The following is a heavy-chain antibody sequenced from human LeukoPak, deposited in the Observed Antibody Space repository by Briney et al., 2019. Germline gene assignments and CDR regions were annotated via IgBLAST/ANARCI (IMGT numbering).Heavy chain of an antibody. CDR1: GFTFSNAW. J-gene: IGHJ4*02. V-gene: IGHV3-15*01. CDR2: IKSKTDGGTT. CDR3: TTESHSVVVVPAAMFY. Sequence: PGGSLRLSCAASGFTFSNAWMSWVRQAPGKGLEWFGRIKSKTDGGTTDYAAPVKGRFTISRDDSKNTLYLQMNSLKTEDTAVYYCTTESHSVVVVPAAMFYWGQGTLVTVSS. D-gene: IGHD2-2*01.